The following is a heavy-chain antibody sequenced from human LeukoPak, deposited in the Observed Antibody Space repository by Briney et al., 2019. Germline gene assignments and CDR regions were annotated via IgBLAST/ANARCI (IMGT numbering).Heavy chain of an antibody. V-gene: IGHV1-46*01. CDR3: ARGAYCTGDCHIYSDS. CDR1: GYTFTSYY. CDR2: INPSGGST. Sequence: GASVTVSCKASGYTFTSYYMHWVRQAPGQGLEWMGIINPSGGSTSYAQKFQGRVTMTRDASTSTVYMELSRLTSEDTAVYYCARGAYCTGDCHIYSDSWGQGTLVTVSS. D-gene: IGHD2-21*02. J-gene: IGHJ4*02.